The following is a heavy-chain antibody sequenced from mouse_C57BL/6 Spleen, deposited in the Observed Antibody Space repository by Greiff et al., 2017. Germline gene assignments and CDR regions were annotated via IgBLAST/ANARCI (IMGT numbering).Heavy chain of an antibody. CDR1: GYTFTSYW. Sequence: QVQLQQSGAELVKPGASVKLSCKASGYTFTSYWMQWVKQRPGQGLEWIGEIDPSDSYTNYNQKFKGKATLTVDTSSSTAYMQLSSLTSEDSAVYYCARYWGKRVFAYWGQGTLVTVSA. J-gene: IGHJ3*01. V-gene: IGHV1-50*01. CDR2: IDPSDSYT. CDR3: ARYWGKRVFAY.